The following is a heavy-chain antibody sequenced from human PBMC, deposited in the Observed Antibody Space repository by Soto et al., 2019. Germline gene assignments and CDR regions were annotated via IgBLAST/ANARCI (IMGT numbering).Heavy chain of an antibody. D-gene: IGHD6-6*01. CDR1: GGTISGYY. Sequence: SETLSLTCSVSGGTISGYYWTWIRQPAGKGLEWIGRIYSSGNTKYNPSLQSRVTMSLDTSKNQFSLKLSSVTAADTAVYYCAGEGSSSPYFDYWGQGTLVTVSS. CDR2: IYSSGNT. V-gene: IGHV4-4*07. J-gene: IGHJ4*02. CDR3: AGEGSSSPYFDY.